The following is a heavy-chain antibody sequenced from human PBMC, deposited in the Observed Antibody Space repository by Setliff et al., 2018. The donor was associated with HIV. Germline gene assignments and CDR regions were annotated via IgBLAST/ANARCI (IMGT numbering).Heavy chain of an antibody. CDR2: IYHSGST. D-gene: IGHD3-3*01. Sequence: KTSETLSLTCGVSGYSISRGYCWGWMRQPPGKGLEWIGTIYHSGSTYYNPSLKSRVTISVDTSQNQFSLKLTSVTAADTAVYYCARESASTIFGVVIPSWFDPWGQGILVTVSS. CDR1: GYSISRGYC. CDR3: ARESASTIFGVVIPSWFDP. V-gene: IGHV4-38-2*02. J-gene: IGHJ5*02.